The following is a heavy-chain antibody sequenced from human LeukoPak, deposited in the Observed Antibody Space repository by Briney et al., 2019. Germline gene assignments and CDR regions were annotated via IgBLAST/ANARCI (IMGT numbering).Heavy chain of an antibody. V-gene: IGHV4-39*01. Sequence: PSETLSPTCTVSGGSISSSSYYWGWIRQPPGKGLEWIGGIYYSGSTYYNPSLKSRVTISVDTSKNQFSLKLSSVTAADTAVYYCARTEVWIQLWEYWGQGTLVTVSS. J-gene: IGHJ4*02. CDR3: ARTEVWIQLWEY. CDR1: GGSISSSSYY. CDR2: IYYSGST. D-gene: IGHD5-18*01.